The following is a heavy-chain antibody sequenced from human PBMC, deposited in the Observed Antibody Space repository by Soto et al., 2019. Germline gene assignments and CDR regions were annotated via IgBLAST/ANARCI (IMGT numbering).Heavy chain of an antibody. J-gene: IGHJ3*02. CDR1: GFTFISYW. D-gene: IGHD6-19*01. CDR3: AGDTYSSGESAAFDI. V-gene: IGHV3-7*01. Sequence: WGSLTLSCAASGFTFISYWISFFRQSPCKWLEWVANIKQDGSEKYYVDSVKGRFTISRDNAKNSLYLQMNSLRAEDTAVYYCAGDTYSSGESAAFDIWGQGTMATVSS. CDR2: IKQDGSEK.